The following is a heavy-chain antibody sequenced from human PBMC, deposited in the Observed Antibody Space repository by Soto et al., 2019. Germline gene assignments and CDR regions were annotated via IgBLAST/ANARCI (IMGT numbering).Heavy chain of an antibody. D-gene: IGHD1-26*01. V-gene: IGHV3-53*01. J-gene: IGHJ4*02. CDR3: ARDYPLTEYRYSGSYYYNY. CDR2: IYSDGRT. Sequence: PGESPKISSAASGFTVSTIYMSWVRPAPGKGLEWVSVIYSDGRTYYADSVEGRFTISRDISTNTLYLQMNSLRAEDTAVYYCARDYPLTEYRYSGSYYYNYWGQGTLVTVSS. CDR1: GFTVSTIY.